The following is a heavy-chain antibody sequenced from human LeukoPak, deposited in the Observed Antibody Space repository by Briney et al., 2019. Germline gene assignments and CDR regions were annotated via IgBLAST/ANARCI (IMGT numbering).Heavy chain of an antibody. CDR2: ISAYNGNT. D-gene: IGHD3-9*01. CDR1: GHTYTTYG. CDR3: ATAAVLRYFDWLQPPAFDI. J-gene: IGHJ3*02. V-gene: IGHV1-18*01. Sequence: ASVKVSCKASGHTYTTYGVNWVRQAPGQGLEWMGGISAYNGNTNYAQKFQGRVTMTEDTSTDTAYMELSSLRSEDTAVYYCATAAVLRYFDWLQPPAFDIWGQGTMVTVSS.